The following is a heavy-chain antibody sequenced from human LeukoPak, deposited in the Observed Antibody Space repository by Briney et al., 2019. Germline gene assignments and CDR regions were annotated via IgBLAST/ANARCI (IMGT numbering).Heavy chain of an antibody. CDR1: GYSFTSYW. CDR2: IYPGDSDT. V-gene: IGHV5-51*01. CDR3: ARQNGLSGYNWIDY. Sequence: LGESLKISCKGSGYSFTSYWIGWVRQLPGKGLEWWGIIYPGDSDTRYSPSFQGQVTISADKSISTAYLQWSSLKASDTAMYYCARQNGLSGYNWIDYWGQGTLVTVSS. D-gene: IGHD5-24*01. J-gene: IGHJ4*02.